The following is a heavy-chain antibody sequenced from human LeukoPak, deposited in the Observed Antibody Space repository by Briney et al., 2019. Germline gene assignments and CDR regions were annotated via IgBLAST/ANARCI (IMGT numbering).Heavy chain of an antibody. J-gene: IGHJ4*02. V-gene: IGHV3-9*01. CDR3: ATGATVVGTRGYFDY. CDR2: ISWNSGSI. CDR1: KFTFDDYA. Sequence: SLRLSCAASKFTFDDYAMHWVRQAPGKGLEWVSGISWNSGSIDYADSVKGRFTISRDNAKNSLYLQMNSLRAEDTALYYCATGATVVGTRGYFDYWGQGTLVTVSS. D-gene: IGHD6-19*01.